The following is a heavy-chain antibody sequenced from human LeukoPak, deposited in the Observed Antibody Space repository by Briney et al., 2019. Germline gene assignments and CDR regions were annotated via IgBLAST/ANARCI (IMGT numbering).Heavy chain of an antibody. CDR2: IYTSGST. J-gene: IGHJ3*02. Sequence: PSETLSLTCTVSGGSISSYYWSWIRQPAGKGLEWIGRIYTSGSTNYNPSLKSRVTMSVDTSKNQFSLKLSSVTAADTAVYYCARDFPYGSGTYFAFDIWGQGTMVTVSS. D-gene: IGHD3-10*01. CDR1: GGSISSYY. V-gene: IGHV4-4*07. CDR3: ARDFPYGSGTYFAFDI.